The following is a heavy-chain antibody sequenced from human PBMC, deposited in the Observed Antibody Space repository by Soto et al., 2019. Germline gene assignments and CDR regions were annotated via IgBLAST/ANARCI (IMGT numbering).Heavy chain of an antibody. D-gene: IGHD6-19*01. V-gene: IGHV3-23*01. Sequence: EVQLLESGGDLVQPGGSLRLSCVTSGFTFSNYIVSWVRQAPGQGLEWVSSISGNDGSTWYADSVKGRFTISRGSSQNSLFLQVNSLRAEDTAVYYCARKSRPWLAYFDYWGPGNLVPVSS. CDR2: ISGNDGST. CDR3: ARKSRPWLAYFDY. CDR1: GFTFSNYI. J-gene: IGHJ4*02.